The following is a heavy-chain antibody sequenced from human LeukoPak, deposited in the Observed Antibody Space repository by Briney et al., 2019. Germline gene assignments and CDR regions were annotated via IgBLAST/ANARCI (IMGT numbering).Heavy chain of an antibody. D-gene: IGHD3-22*01. J-gene: IGHJ4*02. V-gene: IGHV3-7*01. Sequence: PGGSLRLSCAASGLPFSSHWLNWVRQAPGKGLEWVANIKQDGSEKSYVDSVRGRFTISRDNAKNSLYLQMNSLRAEDTAVYYCAREYDSSGYYYRDTSFDYWGQGTLVTVSS. CDR1: GLPFSSHW. CDR3: AREYDSSGYYYRDTSFDY. CDR2: IKQDGSEK.